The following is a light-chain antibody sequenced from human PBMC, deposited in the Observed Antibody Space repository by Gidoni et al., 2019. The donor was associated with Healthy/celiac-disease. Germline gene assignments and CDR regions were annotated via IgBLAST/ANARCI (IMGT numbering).Light chain of an antibody. CDR2: AAS. Sequence: AIRMTQSPSSFSASTGDRVTITCRASQGISSYLAWYQQKPGKAPKLLIYAASTLQSGVPSRFSGSGSGTDFTLTISCLQSEDFATYYCQRYYSYPQNTFGQXTKLEIK. J-gene: IGKJ2*01. V-gene: IGKV1-8*01. CDR3: QRYYSYPQNT. CDR1: QGISSY.